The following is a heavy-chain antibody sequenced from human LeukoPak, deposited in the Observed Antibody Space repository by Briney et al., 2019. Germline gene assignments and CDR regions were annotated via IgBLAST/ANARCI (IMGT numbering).Heavy chain of an antibody. J-gene: IGHJ4*02. CDR1: GFTFSSHG. CDR3: AKGGRGYSYGHRPYYFDY. V-gene: IGHV3-30*02. Sequence: GGSLRLSCAASGFTFSSHGMHWVRQAPGKGLEWVAFIRYDGSNKYYADSVKGRFTISRDNSKNTLYLQMNSLRAEDTAVYYCAKGGRGYSYGHRPYYFDYWGQGTLVTVSS. D-gene: IGHD5-18*01. CDR2: IRYDGSNK.